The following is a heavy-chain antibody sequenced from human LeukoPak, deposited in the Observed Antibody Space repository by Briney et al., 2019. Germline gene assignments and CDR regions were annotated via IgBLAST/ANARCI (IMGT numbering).Heavy chain of an antibody. J-gene: IGHJ2*01. CDR2: ITSSSSYI. V-gene: IGHV3-21*01. Sequence: GGSLRLSCAASGFISTTYSMNWVRQAPGKGLEWVSSITSSSSYIFYADSVRGRFTISRDNAKNSLYLQMNSLRAEDTAVYYCTTTLVTPEWYFDLWGRGTLVTVSS. D-gene: IGHD4-23*01. CDR3: TTTLVTPEWYFDL. CDR1: GFISTTYS.